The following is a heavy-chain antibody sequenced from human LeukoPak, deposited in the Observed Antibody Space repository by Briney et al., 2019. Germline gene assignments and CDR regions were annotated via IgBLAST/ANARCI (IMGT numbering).Heavy chain of an antibody. D-gene: IGHD1-7*01. CDR3: ARRYNWNYAIDY. J-gene: IGHJ4*02. Sequence: GGSLRLSCAASGFTFSSYAMHWVRQAPGKGLEWVSGIHWNDGSTSYADSVKGRFTISRDNAKNSLFLQMNSLRAEDTALYYCARRYNWNYAIDYWGQGTLVTVSS. V-gene: IGHV3-20*04. CDR1: GFTFSSYA. CDR2: IHWNDGST.